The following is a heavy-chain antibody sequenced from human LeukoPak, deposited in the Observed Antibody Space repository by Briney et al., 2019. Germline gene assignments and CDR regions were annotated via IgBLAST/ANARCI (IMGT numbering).Heavy chain of an antibody. CDR1: GGSISSGTYY. CDR3: ARVNGDYAEA. Sequence: NPSETLSLTCTVSGGSISSGTYYWSWIRQHPGKGLEWIGYIYYSGSTYYNPSLKSRLTISVDTSKNQFSLKLSSVTAADTAVYYYARVNGDYAEAWGQGTLVTVSS. J-gene: IGHJ4*02. CDR2: IYYSGST. D-gene: IGHD4-17*01. V-gene: IGHV4-31*03.